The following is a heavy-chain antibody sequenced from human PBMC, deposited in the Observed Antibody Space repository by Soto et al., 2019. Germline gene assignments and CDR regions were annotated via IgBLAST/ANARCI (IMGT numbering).Heavy chain of an antibody. CDR2: ISSSGSTI. CDR1: GFTFSSYE. V-gene: IGHV3-48*03. Sequence: GGSLRLSCAASGFTFSSYEMNWVRQAPGKGLEWVSYISSSGSTIYYADSVKGRFTISRDNAKNSLYLQMNSLRAEDTAVYYCARDCSGGSWSYYYYYGMDVWGQGTTVTVSS. D-gene: IGHD2-15*01. J-gene: IGHJ6*02. CDR3: ARDCSGGSWSYYYYYGMDV.